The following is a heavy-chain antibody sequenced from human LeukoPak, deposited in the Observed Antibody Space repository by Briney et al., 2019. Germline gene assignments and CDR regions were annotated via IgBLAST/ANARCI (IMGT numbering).Heavy chain of an antibody. CDR1: GFPFPTYS. V-gene: IGHV3-20*04. J-gene: IGHJ4*02. CDR2: INWNGGGT. CDR3: ARVQDRYYSGSGFDY. Sequence: GGSLRLSCAASGFPFPTYSMNWVRQAPGKGLEWVSGINWNGGGTGYADSVKGRFTIARDNAKNSLYLVMNSLRAGDTAFYYCARVQDRYYSGSGFDYWGQGTLVTVSS. D-gene: IGHD3-10*01.